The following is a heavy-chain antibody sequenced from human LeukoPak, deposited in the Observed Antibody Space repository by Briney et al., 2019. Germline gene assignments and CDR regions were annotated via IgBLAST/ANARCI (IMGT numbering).Heavy chain of an antibody. CDR2: IYHSGST. J-gene: IGHJ4*02. Sequence: SEALSLTCAVSGGSISRSNWWSWVRQPPGKGLEWIGEIYHSGSTNYNPSLKSRVTISVDKSKNQFSLKLSSVTAADTAVYYCARGPYDSSGFPFDYWGQGTLVTVSS. V-gene: IGHV4-4*02. CDR1: GGSISRSNW. CDR3: ARGPYDSSGFPFDY. D-gene: IGHD3-22*01.